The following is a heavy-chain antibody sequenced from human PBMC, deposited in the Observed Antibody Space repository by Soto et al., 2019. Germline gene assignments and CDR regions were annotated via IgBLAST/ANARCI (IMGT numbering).Heavy chain of an antibody. D-gene: IGHD1-26*01. Sequence: QMHLVQSGAEVQKPGSSGKDSCKSSGGTFRKDAHNWVRQAPGQGLECMGTISPVFGSPIYAQKFQGRLMIVADGSTNTSFMDLSSLNSDDTGVYYCATAVGHRFEPGATRYYGMEVWGQGTTVSVSS. CDR3: ATAVGHRFEPGATRYYGMEV. CDR2: ISPVFGSP. CDR1: GGTFRKDA. J-gene: IGHJ6*02. V-gene: IGHV1-69*18.